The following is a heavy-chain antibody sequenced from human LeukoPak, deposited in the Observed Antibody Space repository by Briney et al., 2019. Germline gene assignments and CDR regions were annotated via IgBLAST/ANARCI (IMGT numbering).Heavy chain of an antibody. CDR3: AKVTAKNMVRGVGGSDY. CDR2: ISGSGGST. V-gene: IGHV3-23*01. D-gene: IGHD3-10*01. CDR1: GLTFSIYG. J-gene: IGHJ4*02. Sequence: PGGSLRLSCAASGLTFSIYGMTWVRQAPGKGLEWVSSISGSGGSTYYADSVKGRFTISRDNSKNTVYLQMNSLRAEDTAVYYCAKVTAKNMVRGVGGSDYWGQGTLVTVSS.